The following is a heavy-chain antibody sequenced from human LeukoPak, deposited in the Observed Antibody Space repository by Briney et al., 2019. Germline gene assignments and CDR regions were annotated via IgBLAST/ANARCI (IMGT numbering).Heavy chain of an antibody. CDR1: GYTFTSYG. CDR3: ARDRPLYCSGGRCAAGY. D-gene: IGHD2-15*01. V-gene: IGHV1-18*01. CDR2: ISAYNGNT. Sequence: GASVKVSCKASGYTFTSYGISWVRQAPGQGLEWMGWISAYNGNTNYAQKLQGRVTMTTDTSTSTAYMELRSLRSDDTAVYYCARDRPLYCSGGRCAAGYWGQGTLVTVSS. J-gene: IGHJ4*02.